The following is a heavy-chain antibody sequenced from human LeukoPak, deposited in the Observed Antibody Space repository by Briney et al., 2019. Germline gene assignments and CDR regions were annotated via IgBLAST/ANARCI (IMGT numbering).Heavy chain of an antibody. J-gene: IGHJ4*02. Sequence: GGSLRLSCAASGLTFSAYGMSWIRQSPEKGLEWVSAISGGGGSTYYADSVKGRFTISRDNSKNTLYLQMNSLRAEDTAVYYCAKPYYDFWSGYYSADYWGQGTLVTVSS. CDR3: AKPYYDFWSGYYSADY. CDR1: GLTFSAYG. CDR2: ISGGGGST. V-gene: IGHV3-23*01. D-gene: IGHD3-3*01.